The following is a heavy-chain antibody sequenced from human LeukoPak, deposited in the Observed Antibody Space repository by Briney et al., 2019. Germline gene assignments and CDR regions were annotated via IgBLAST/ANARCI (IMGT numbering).Heavy chain of an antibody. V-gene: IGHV1-8*01. D-gene: IGHD6-19*01. CDR2: MNPNSGNT. Sequence: ASVKASCKASGYTFTPCDINWVRQATGQRLEWMGWMNPNSGNTGYGQSFQGRITMTRDISIGTAYMELSNLTSEDTAIYYCTRGSSGRRDNWGQGTLVTVSA. CDR1: GYTFTPCD. CDR3: TRGSSGRRDN. J-gene: IGHJ4*02.